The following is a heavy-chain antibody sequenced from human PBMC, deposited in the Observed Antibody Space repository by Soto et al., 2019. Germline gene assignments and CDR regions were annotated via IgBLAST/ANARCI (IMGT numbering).Heavy chain of an antibody. V-gene: IGHV4-39*01. D-gene: IGHD1-26*01. CDR1: SGSISSSSYY. CDR3: ARQMVGAMTFDD. J-gene: IGHJ4*02. Sequence: QLQLQESGPGLVKPSETLSLTCTVSSGSISSSSYYWGWIRQPPEKGLEWIGSLYYSGSTYYNPTLKRRVTISVDTSKNQFSLKVSSVTAADTAVYYCARQMVGAMTFDDWGQGTLVTVSS. CDR2: LYYSGST.